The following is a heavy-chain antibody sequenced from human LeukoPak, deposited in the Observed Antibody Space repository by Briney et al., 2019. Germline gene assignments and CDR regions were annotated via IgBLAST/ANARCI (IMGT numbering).Heavy chain of an antibody. J-gene: IGHJ4*02. Sequence: GGSLRLSCAASGFTFSNYWMHWVRQVPGKGLVWVSRINDDGSATFYADSVKGRFTISRDNAKNTLFLQMSSLRAEDTAVYFCAREILAPGKAHDYWGQGTLVTVSS. CDR1: GFTFSNYW. CDR3: AREILAPGKAHDY. V-gene: IGHV3-74*01. CDR2: INDDGSAT.